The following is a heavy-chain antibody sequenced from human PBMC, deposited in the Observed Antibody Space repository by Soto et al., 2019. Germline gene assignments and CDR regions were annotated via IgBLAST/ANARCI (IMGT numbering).Heavy chain of an antibody. CDR1: GGTFSGYG. CDR3: ARGRIAAAGRGSFDY. J-gene: IGHJ4*02. Sequence: SVKVSCKASGGTFSGYGINWVRQAPGQGLEWIGGIIPIFGTTNYAQKFQGRVTITADKSTNTAYMELSRLKSEDTAVFYCARGRIAAAGRGSFDYWGRGTLATVSS. V-gene: IGHV1-69*06. CDR2: IIPIFGTT. D-gene: IGHD6-25*01.